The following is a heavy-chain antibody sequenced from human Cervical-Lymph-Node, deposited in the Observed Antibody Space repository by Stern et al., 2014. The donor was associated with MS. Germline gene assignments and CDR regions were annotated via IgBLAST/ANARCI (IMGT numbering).Heavy chain of an antibody. J-gene: IGHJ4*02. CDR1: GGSISSGDYY. Sequence: QLQLQESGPGLVKPSQTLSLTCAVSGGSISSGDYYWSWIRQHPGKGLEWIGYIYYSGSTNYNPSLKSRVTISVDTSKNQFSLRLSSVTAADSAVYYCARVLWFGEFYYFDYWGQGALVVVSS. D-gene: IGHD3-10*01. CDR3: ARVLWFGEFYYFDY. V-gene: IGHV4-31*11. CDR2: IYYSGST.